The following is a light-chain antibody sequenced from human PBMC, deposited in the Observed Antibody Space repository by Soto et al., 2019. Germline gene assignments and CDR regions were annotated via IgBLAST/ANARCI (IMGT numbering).Light chain of an antibody. Sequence: QSVLTQSPSASASLGASVKLTCTLSSGHSSYAIAWHQQQPEKGPRYLMKLNSDGSHSKGDGIPDRFSGSSSGAERYLTISSLQSEDEADYYCQTWGTGIPWVFGGGTKLTAL. CDR3: QTWGTGIPWV. J-gene: IGLJ3*02. V-gene: IGLV4-69*01. CDR1: SGHSSYA. CDR2: LNSDGSH.